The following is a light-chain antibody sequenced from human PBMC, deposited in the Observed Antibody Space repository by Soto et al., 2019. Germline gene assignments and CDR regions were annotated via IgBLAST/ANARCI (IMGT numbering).Light chain of an antibody. CDR1: QSFTSNY. V-gene: IGKV3-20*01. CDR3: QQYGSSPRT. Sequence: EIGLTQSPGTLSLSPGERATLSCRASQSFTSNYLAWYQQRPGQAPRLLIYGASTRATGIPDRFSGSGSGTDFTLTISRLEPEDFAVYYCQQYGSSPRTFGQGTKVDSK. J-gene: IGKJ1*01. CDR2: GAS.